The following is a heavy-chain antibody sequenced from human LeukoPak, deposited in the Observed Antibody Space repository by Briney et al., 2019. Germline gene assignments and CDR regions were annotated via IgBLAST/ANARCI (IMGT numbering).Heavy chain of an antibody. J-gene: IGHJ4*02. CDR3: AREIHYGEPDY. D-gene: IGHD4-17*01. CDR2: IYSGGST. V-gene: IGHV3-53*01. CDR1: GFTVSGNY. Sequence: PGGSLRLSCAASGFTVSGNYMSWVRQAPGKGLEWVSVIYSGGSTYYADSVKGRFTISRDNSKNTLYLQINSLRIEDTAAYYCAREIHYGEPDYWGQGTLVTVSS.